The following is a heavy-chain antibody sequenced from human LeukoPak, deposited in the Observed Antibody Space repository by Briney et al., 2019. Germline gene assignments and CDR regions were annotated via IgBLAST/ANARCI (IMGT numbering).Heavy chain of an antibody. D-gene: IGHD3-22*01. CDR2: ISSSGSTL. V-gene: IGHV3-11*01. CDR3: ARGGSDSRGYFVYYFDY. J-gene: IGHJ4*02. Sequence: GGSLRLSCAASGFTFSDYYMNWIRQAPGKGLEWISYISSSGSTLNYADSVKGRFTISRDNAKGSLYLQINRLRAEDTAVYYCARGGSDSRGYFVYYFDYWGQGSLVTVSS. CDR1: GFTFSDYY.